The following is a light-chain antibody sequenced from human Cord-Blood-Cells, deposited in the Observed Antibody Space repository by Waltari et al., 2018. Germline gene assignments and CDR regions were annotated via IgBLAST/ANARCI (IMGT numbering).Light chain of an antibody. CDR3: QQSYSTPYT. V-gene: IGKV1-39*01. J-gene: IGKJ2*01. CDR2: AAS. Sequence: DLQVTHTPTSLSASAGDRVTITCRASQSISSYLNWYQQKPGKAPKLLIYAASSLQSGVPSRFSGSGSGTDFTLTISSLQPEDFATYYCQQSYSTPYTFGQGTKLEIK. CDR1: QSISSY.